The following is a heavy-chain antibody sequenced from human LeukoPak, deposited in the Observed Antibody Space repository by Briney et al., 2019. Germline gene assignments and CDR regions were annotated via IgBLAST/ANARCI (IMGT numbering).Heavy chain of an antibody. Sequence: ASVKVSCKASGYTFTGYYMHWVRQAPGQGLEWMGWINPNSGGTNYVQKFQGRVTMTRDTSISTAYMELSRLRSDDTAVYYCAREFARITMVRGVIGYWGQGTLVTVSS. CDR3: AREFARITMVRGVIGY. V-gene: IGHV1-2*02. D-gene: IGHD3-10*01. CDR2: INPNSGGT. CDR1: GYTFTGYY. J-gene: IGHJ4*02.